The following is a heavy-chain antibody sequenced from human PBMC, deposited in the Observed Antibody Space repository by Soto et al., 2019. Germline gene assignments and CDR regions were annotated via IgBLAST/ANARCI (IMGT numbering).Heavy chain of an antibody. CDR3: TRDEGGSYAPPFDY. CDR1: GYTFPSYG. Sequence: ASVKVSCKASGYTFPSYGISWVRQAPGQGLEWMGWISPYNAKTNYAQKFQGRVTMTKGTSTKTAYMELRSLRYDDTAVYYCTRDEGGSYAPPFDYWGQGTMVTVSS. CDR2: ISPYNAKT. V-gene: IGHV1-18*01. J-gene: IGHJ4*02. D-gene: IGHD1-26*01.